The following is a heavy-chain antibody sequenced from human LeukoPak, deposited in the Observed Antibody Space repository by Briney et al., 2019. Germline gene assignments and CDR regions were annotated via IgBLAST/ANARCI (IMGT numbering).Heavy chain of an antibody. Sequence: ASVKVSCKASGGTFSSYAINWVRQAPGQGLEWMGWINPNSGGTNYAQKFQGRVTMTRDTSISTAYMELSRLRSDGTAVYYCARYSSSWYYFDYWGQGTLVTVSS. CDR1: GGTFSSYA. CDR3: ARYSSSWYYFDY. CDR2: INPNSGGT. D-gene: IGHD6-13*01. J-gene: IGHJ4*02. V-gene: IGHV1-2*02.